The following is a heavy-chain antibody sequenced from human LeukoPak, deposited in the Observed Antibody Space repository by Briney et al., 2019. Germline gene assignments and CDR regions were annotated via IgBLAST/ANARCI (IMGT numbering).Heavy chain of an antibody. Sequence: SETLSLTCTVSGXSISSYYWSWIRQPPGKGLEWIGYIYYSGSTNYNPSLKSRVTISVDTSKNQFSLKLSSVTAADTAVYYCARGYYDSSGYYYHAFDIWGQGTMVTVSS. CDR2: IYYSGST. J-gene: IGHJ3*02. CDR1: GXSISSYY. V-gene: IGHV4-59*01. D-gene: IGHD3-22*01. CDR3: ARGYYDSSGYYYHAFDI.